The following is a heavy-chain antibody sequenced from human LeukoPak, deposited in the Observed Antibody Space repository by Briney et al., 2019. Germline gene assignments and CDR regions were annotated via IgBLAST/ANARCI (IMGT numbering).Heavy chain of an antibody. V-gene: IGHV4-59*08. CDR1: GGSISSFY. CDR3: ARHPFATPFDH. D-gene: IGHD2-15*01. J-gene: IGHJ4*02. Sequence: SEALSLTCAVSGGSISSFYWSWIRQPPGKGLEWIGYVFYTGDTNSNPSLKSRVTMSLDTSKNQLSLRLTSVTAADTAVYYCARHPFATPFDHWGRGTLVTVSS. CDR2: VFYTGDT.